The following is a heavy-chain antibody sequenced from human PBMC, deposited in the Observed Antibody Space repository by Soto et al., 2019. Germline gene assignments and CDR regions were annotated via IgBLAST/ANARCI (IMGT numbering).Heavy chain of an antibody. V-gene: IGHV1-18*01. CDR3: ARDLRPRSYYDILTGPDEFDI. Sequence: ASVKVSCKASGYTFTSYGISWVRQAPGQGLEWMGWISAYNGNTNYAQKLQGRVTMTTDTSTSTAYMELRSLRSEDTAVYYCARDLRPRSYYDILTGPDEFDIWGQGTMVNVSS. J-gene: IGHJ3*02. CDR1: GYTFTSYG. D-gene: IGHD3-9*01. CDR2: ISAYNGNT.